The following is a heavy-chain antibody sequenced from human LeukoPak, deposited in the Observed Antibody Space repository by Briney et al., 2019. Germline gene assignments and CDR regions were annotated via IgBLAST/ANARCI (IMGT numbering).Heavy chain of an antibody. CDR1: GHSISSGYY. J-gene: IGHJ4*02. CDR3: ARHGFWSGYNYVLDY. V-gene: IGHV4-38-2*01. CDR2: IYHSGST. D-gene: IGHD3-3*01. Sequence: SETLSLTCAVSGHSISSGYYWGWIRQPPGKGLECIGIIYHSGSTYYTPSLKSRVTISVDTSKNQFSLQLSCVTAADTAVYYCARHGFWSGYNYVLDYWGKGTLVTVSS.